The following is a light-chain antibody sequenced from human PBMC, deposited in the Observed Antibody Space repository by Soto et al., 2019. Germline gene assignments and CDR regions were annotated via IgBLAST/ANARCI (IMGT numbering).Light chain of an antibody. J-gene: IGKJ2*03. CDR3: QQYNNWPPYS. CDR2: GAS. Sequence: EIVMTQSPATLSVSPGERATLSCRASQSVYTNLAWYQQKPGQAPRLLIYGASTRATGIPARFSGSGSGTDFTLTISSLQSEDFAVYYCQQYNNWPPYSFGQGTKLEIK. CDR1: QSVYTN. V-gene: IGKV3-15*01.